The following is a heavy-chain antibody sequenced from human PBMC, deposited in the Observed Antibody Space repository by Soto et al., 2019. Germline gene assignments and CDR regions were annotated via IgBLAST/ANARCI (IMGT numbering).Heavy chain of an antibody. CDR3: AKTYSMGRGAFDV. J-gene: IGHJ3*01. CDR1: GFTFSSYS. V-gene: IGHV3-48*01. D-gene: IGHD6-13*01. Sequence: EVQLVESGGGLVQPGGSLRLSCAASGFTFSSYSMNWVRQAPGKGLEWVSYISSGSSTIYYADSVKGRFTISRDNAQNSLYLPMNGLGAEDTAVYYFAKTYSMGRGAFDVLGQGTSVTVSS. CDR2: ISSGSSTI.